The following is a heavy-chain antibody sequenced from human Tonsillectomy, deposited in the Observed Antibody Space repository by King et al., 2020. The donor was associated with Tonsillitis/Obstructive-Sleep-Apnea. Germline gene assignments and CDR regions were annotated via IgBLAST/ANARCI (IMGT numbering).Heavy chain of an antibody. D-gene: IGHD1-7*01. Sequence: QLVQSGAEVKKPGESLKISCKGSGYRFTSHWIGWVRQMPGKGLEWRGIIYPSDSDTRYSPSFQGQVTISADNSISTAYLQWSSLKASETAIYYCARSAPGTGNTPFEYWGQGTLVTVSS. CDR3: ARSAPGTGNTPFEY. CDR2: IYPSDSDT. J-gene: IGHJ4*02. CDR1: GYRFTSHW. V-gene: IGHV5-51*01.